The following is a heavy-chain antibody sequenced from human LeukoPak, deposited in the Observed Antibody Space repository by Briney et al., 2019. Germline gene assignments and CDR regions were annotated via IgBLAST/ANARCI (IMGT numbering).Heavy chain of an antibody. Sequence: PGGSLRLSCAASGFTFSSYEMNWVRQAPGKGLEWVSYISSSGSTIYYADSVKGRFTISRDNSKNTLYLQMNSLRAEDTAVYYCAREAPGRAAPFYYYYYMDVWGKGTTVTVSS. CDR2: ISSSGSTI. CDR3: AREAPGRAAPFYYYYYMDV. V-gene: IGHV3-48*03. CDR1: GFTFSSYE. J-gene: IGHJ6*03. D-gene: IGHD6-6*01.